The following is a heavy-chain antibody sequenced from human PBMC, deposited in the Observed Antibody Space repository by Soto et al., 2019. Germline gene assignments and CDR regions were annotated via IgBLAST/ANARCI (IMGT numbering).Heavy chain of an antibody. CDR1: GGTFVSLA. Sequence: SVKVSWKAAGGTFVSLAISWVRQAPGQGLEWMGGIIPIFGTANYAQKFQGRVTITADESTSTAYMELSSLRSEDTAVYYCASKRGYSYGLDYWGQGTLVTVSS. V-gene: IGHV1-69*13. D-gene: IGHD5-18*01. CDR3: ASKRGYSYGLDY. J-gene: IGHJ4*02. CDR2: IIPIFGTA.